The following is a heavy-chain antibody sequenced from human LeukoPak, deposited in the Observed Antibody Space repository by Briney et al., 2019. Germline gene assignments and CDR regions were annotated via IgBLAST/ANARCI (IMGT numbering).Heavy chain of an antibody. Sequence: SETLSLTCSVSGGSISSSLYHWGWLRQPPGKGLEWIGNDFHSGNTYNSPSLQSRVAFSVDPSKNQFSLKLTSVTAADTAVYYCARQIVGTSWNYYYSYIDVWGKGTSVSVSS. CDR2: DFHSGNT. J-gene: IGHJ6*03. V-gene: IGHV4-39*01. CDR3: ARQIVGTSWNYYYSYIDV. D-gene: IGHD1-1*01. CDR1: GGSISSSLYH.